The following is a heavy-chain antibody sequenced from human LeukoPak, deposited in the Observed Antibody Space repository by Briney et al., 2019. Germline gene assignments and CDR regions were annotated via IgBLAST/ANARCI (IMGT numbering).Heavy chain of an antibody. CDR3: ARRKYYTIEN. V-gene: IGHV4-34*01. Sequence: SETLSLTCAVYGGSFSGYYWSWIRQPPGKGLEWIGEINHSGSTNYNPSLKGRITISVDSSKNQFSLRLSSVTAADTAVYYCARRKYYTIENWGQGTLVTVSS. D-gene: IGHD3-10*01. CDR1: GGSFSGYY. J-gene: IGHJ4*02. CDR2: INHSGST.